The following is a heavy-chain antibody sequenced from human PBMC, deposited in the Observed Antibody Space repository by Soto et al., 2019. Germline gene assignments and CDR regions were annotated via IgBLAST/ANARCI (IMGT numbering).Heavy chain of an antibody. J-gene: IGHJ6*02. CDR1: GFTFSSYG. Sequence: PVGSLRLSCAASGFTFSSYGMHWVRQAPGKGLEWVAVISYDGSNKYYADSVKGRFTISRDNSKNTLYLQMNSLRAEDTAVYYCAKAYCSSTSCFPLYYYYYGMDVWGQGTTVTVS. V-gene: IGHV3-30*18. CDR2: ISYDGSNK. D-gene: IGHD2-2*01. CDR3: AKAYCSSTSCFPLYYYYYGMDV.